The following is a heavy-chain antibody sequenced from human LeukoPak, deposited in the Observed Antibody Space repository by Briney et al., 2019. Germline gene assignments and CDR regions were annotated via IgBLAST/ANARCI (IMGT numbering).Heavy chain of an antibody. CDR3: AREGGWATTANDY. CDR1: GFTFSTYE. J-gene: IGHJ4*02. V-gene: IGHV3-48*03. Sequence: GGSLRLSCTASGFTFSTYEMNWVRQAPGKGLEWVSYISGSGSTIYYADSVKGRFTISRDNAKSSLYLQMSSLRAEDTALYYCAREGGWATTANDYWGQGTLVTVSS. CDR2: ISGSGSTI. D-gene: IGHD1-1*01.